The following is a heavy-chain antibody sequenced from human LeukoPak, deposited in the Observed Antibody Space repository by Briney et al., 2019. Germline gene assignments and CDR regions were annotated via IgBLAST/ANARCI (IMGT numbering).Heavy chain of an antibody. CDR1: GFTFSSYA. J-gene: IGHJ4*02. Sequence: GGSLTLSCAASGFTFSSYAMSWVRQAPGKGLEWVSAISGSGGSTYYADSVKGRFTISRDNSKNTLYLQMNSLRAEDTAVYYCAKDQYYYGSGSYIYWGPVILGTVSS. D-gene: IGHD3-10*01. V-gene: IGHV3-23*01. CDR2: ISGSGGST. CDR3: AKDQYYYGSGSYIY.